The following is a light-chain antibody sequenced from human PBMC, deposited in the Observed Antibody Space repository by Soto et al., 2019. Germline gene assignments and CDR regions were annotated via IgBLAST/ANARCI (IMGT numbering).Light chain of an antibody. CDR1: SSDIGSSNL. J-gene: IGLJ1*01. V-gene: IGLV2-23*01. CDR2: GAT. CDR3: CSYAGSNTYV. Sequence: QSVLTQPASVSGSPGQSITISCTGTSSDIGSSNLVSWYQDHPGKAPKLIIYGATQRPSGISYRFSGSKSGNTASLTISGLQAEDEADYYCCSYAGSNTYVFGTGTKVTVL.